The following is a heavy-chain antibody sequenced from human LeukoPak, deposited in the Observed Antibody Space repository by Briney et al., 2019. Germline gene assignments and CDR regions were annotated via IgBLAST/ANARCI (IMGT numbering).Heavy chain of an antibody. CDR1: GGSISSYY. Sequence: SETLSLTCTVSGGSISSYYWSWIRQPPGKGLEWIGNIDYSGSTIYNPALKSRVTMSVDTSKNQFSLNLTSVTAADTAVYYCARVSQQLVAFDIWGQGTMVTVSS. D-gene: IGHD6-13*01. CDR3: ARVSQQLVAFDI. J-gene: IGHJ3*02. CDR2: IDYSGST. V-gene: IGHV4-59*01.